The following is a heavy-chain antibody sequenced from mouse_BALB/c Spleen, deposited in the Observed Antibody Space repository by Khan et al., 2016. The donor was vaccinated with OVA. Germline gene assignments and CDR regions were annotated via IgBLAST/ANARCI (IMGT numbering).Heavy chain of an antibody. V-gene: IGHV5-6*01. D-gene: IGHD1-1*01. CDR2: VSTGGGYT. CDR3: ARLAYYYDSEGFAY. Sequence: EVQGVESGGDLVKPGGSLKLSCAASGFTFSTYGMSWVRQTPDKRLEWVATVSTGGGYTYYPDSVKGRFTISRDHAKNTLYLQMSSLKSEDTAMFYCARLAYYYDSEGFAYWGQGTLVTVSA. CDR1: GFTFSTYG. J-gene: IGHJ3*01.